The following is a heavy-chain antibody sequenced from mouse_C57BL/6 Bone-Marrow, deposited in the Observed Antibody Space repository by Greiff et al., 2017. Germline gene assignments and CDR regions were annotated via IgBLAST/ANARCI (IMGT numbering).Heavy chain of an antibody. CDR1: GFTFSDYY. D-gene: IGHD2-10*01. Sequence: EVKLVESGGGLVQPGGSLKLSCAASGFTFSDYYMYWVRQTPEKRLEWVAYISNGGGSTYYPDTVKGRFTISRDNAKNTLYLQMSRLKSEDTAMYYCARHPAYYGNYPYYAMDYWGQGTSVTVSS. J-gene: IGHJ4*01. V-gene: IGHV5-12*01. CDR2: ISNGGGST. CDR3: ARHPAYYGNYPYYAMDY.